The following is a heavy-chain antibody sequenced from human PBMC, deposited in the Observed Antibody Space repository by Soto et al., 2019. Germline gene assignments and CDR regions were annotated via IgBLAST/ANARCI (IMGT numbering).Heavy chain of an antibody. CDR1: GFTFSSYS. D-gene: IGHD2-2*01. Sequence: GGSLRLSCAASGFTFSSYSMNWVRQAPGKGLEWVSSISSSSSYIYYADSVKGRFTISRDNAKNSLYLQMNSLRAEDTAVYYCARDRASTVVPAAIPDYWGQGTLVTVSS. CDR2: ISSSSSYI. CDR3: ARDRASTVVPAAIPDY. J-gene: IGHJ4*02. V-gene: IGHV3-21*01.